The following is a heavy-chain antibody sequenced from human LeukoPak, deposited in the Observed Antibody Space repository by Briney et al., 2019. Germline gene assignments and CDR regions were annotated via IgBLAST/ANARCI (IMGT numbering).Heavy chain of an antibody. CDR3: AKGGFDSSGWYEN. V-gene: IGHV3-23*01. CDR2: ISGSGGST. CDR1: GFTFSSYA. Sequence: QPGGSLRLSCAASGFTFSSYAMSWVRQAPGKGLEWVSAISGSGGSTYYADSVKGRFTISRDNSKNTLYLQMNSLRVEDTAVYYCAKGGFDSSGWYENWGQGTLVTVSS. D-gene: IGHD6-19*01. J-gene: IGHJ4*02.